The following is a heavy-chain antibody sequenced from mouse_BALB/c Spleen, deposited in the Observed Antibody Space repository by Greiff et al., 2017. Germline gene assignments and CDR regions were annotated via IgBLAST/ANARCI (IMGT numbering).Heavy chain of an antibody. CDR1: GYSFTSYY. V-gene: IGHV1-66*01. D-gene: IGHD2-4*01. CDR2: IFPGSGNT. Sequence: QVQLKQSGPELVKPGASVKISCKASGYSFTSYYIHWVKQRPGQGLEWIGWIFPGSGNTKYNEKFKGKATLTADTSSSTAYMQLSSLTSEDSAVYFCAEDDYDGWFAYWGQGTLVTVSA. J-gene: IGHJ3*01. CDR3: AEDDYDGWFAY.